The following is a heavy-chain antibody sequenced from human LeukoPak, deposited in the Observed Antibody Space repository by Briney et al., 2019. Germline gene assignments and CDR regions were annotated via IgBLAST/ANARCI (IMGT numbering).Heavy chain of an antibody. CDR2: ISGSGGST. CDR3: ARATTYDILTGYFDY. D-gene: IGHD3-9*01. V-gene: IGHV3-23*01. Sequence: GGSLRLSCAASGFTFSSYGMSWVRQAPGKGLEWVSVISGSGGSTYYADSVKGRFTISRDNSKNSLYLQMNSLRAEDTAVYYCARATTYDILTGYFDYWGQGTLVTVSS. J-gene: IGHJ4*02. CDR1: GFTFSSYG.